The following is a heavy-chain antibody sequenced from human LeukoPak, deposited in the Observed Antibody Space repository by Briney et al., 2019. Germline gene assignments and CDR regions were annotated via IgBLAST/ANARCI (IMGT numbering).Heavy chain of an antibody. CDR3: AKSNHFGVVIFFDY. J-gene: IGHJ4*02. CDR2: ISSSSSYI. Sequence: GGSLRLSCAASGFTFSSYAMSWVRQAPGKGLEWVSSISSSSSYIYYADSVKGRFTISRDNSKNTLYLQMNSLRAEDTAVYYCAKSNHFGVVIFFDYWGQGTLVTVSS. D-gene: IGHD3-3*01. V-gene: IGHV3-23*01. CDR1: GFTFSSYA.